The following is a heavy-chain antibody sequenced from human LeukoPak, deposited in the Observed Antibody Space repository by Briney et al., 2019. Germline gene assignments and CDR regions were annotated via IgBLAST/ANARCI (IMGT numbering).Heavy chain of an antibody. CDR3: AKVSYDVLTGYLRFDP. V-gene: IGHV3-23*01. Sequence: GGSLRLSCAASGFTFSSYAMSWVRQAPGKGLEWVSSISGSGGSTYYADSVKGRFTISRDNSKNTLYLQMNSLRAEDTAVYYCAKVSYDVLTGYLRFDPWGQGTLVTVSS. J-gene: IGHJ5*02. CDR1: GFTFSSYA. CDR2: ISGSGGST. D-gene: IGHD3-9*01.